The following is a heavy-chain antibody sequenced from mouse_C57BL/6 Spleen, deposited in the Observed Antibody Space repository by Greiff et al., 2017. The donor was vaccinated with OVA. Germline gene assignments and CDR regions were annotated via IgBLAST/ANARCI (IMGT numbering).Heavy chain of an antibody. Sequence: VHLKQSGTVLVRPGASVKMSCKTSGYTFTSYWMHWVKQRPGQGLEWIGVINPGNGDTSYNQKFKGKATLTAATSSSTAYMELSSLTYEDSAVYYCARTEGNDEYALDYWGQGTSVTVSS. D-gene: IGHD2-2*01. J-gene: IGHJ4*01. CDR3: ARTEGNDEYALDY. V-gene: IGHV1-5*01. CDR2: INPGNGDT. CDR1: GYTFTSYW.